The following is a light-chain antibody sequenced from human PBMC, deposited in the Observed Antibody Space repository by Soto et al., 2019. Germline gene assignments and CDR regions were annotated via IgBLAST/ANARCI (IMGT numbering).Light chain of an antibody. J-gene: IGKJ2*01. CDR2: DAS. CDR1: QSVSTW. V-gene: IGKV1-5*01. CDR3: QQYHTLYT. Sequence: DIQMTQSPSTLSPSVGARVTITCRASQSVSTWLAWYQQKPGKAPQLLIYDASSLESGVPSRFSGSGSGTEFTLTISSLQPDDFATYYCQQYHTLYTFGQGTKLEIK.